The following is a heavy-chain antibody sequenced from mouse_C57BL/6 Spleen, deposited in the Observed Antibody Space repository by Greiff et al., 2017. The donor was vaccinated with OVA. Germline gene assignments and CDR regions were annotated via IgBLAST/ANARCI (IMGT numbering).Heavy chain of an antibody. CDR2: ISYSGST. CDR3: AREAYYGSSYGWFAY. V-gene: IGHV3-1*01. CDR1: GYSITSGYD. Sequence: EVQLQQSGPGMVKPSQSLSLTCTVTGYSITSGYDWHWIRHFPGNKLEWMGYISYSGSTNYNPSLKSRISITHDTSKNHFFLKLNSVTTEDTATYYCAREAYYGSSYGWFAYWGQGTLVTVSA. J-gene: IGHJ3*01. D-gene: IGHD1-1*01.